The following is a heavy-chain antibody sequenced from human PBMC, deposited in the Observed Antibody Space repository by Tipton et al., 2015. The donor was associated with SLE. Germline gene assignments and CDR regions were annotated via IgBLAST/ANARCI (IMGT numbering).Heavy chain of an antibody. D-gene: IGHD5-18*01. CDR3: ARWLLHIGWFDP. Sequence: TLSLTCTVSGGSISSSSYYWGWIRQPPGKGLEWIVSIYYSGSTYYNPSLTSRVTIYVDTSTNQFSLKLSSVTDADTAVYYCARWLLHIGWFDPWGQGTLVTVSS. CDR1: GGSISSSSYY. J-gene: IGHJ5*02. CDR2: IYYSGST. V-gene: IGHV4-39*01.